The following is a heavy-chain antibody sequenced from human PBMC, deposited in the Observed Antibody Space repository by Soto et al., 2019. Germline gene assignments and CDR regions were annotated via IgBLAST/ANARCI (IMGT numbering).Heavy chain of an antibody. V-gene: IGHV3-33*01. CDR2: IWYDGSNT. CDR1: GFTFINYG. D-gene: IGHD6-13*01. Sequence: QVQLVESGGGVVQPGRSLRLSCAASGFTFINYGMHCVRQAPGKGLEWVAVIWYDGSNTYYADSVKGRFTISRDNSRNTLYLQMNSLRAEHTAVYYCARDGRGSSVGYFDYWGQGNLVTVSS. CDR3: ARDGRGSSVGYFDY. J-gene: IGHJ4*02.